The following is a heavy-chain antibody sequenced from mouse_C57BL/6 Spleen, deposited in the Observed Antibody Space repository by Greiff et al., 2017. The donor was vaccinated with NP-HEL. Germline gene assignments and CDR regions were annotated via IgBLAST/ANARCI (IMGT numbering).Heavy chain of an antibody. CDR2: IWWDDDK. CDR3: ARIASNWDGAWFAY. Sequence: QVTLKESGPGILQPSQTLSLTCSFSGFSLSTFGMGVGWIRQPSGKGLEWLAHIWWDDDKYYNPALKSRLTIAKDTSKNQVFLKIANVDTADTATYYCARIASNWDGAWFAYWGQGTLVTVSA. V-gene: IGHV8-8*01. J-gene: IGHJ3*01. D-gene: IGHD4-1*01. CDR1: GFSLSTFGMG.